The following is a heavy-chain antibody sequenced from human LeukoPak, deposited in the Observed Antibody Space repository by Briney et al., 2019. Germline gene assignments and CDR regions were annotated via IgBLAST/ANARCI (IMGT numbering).Heavy chain of an antibody. CDR3: AKAGRWAAAAGNYFDY. J-gene: IGHJ4*02. V-gene: IGHV3-23*01. Sequence: PGGSLRLSCAASGFTFSSYAMSWVRQAPGKGLEWVSAISGSGGSTYYADSVKGRFTISRDNSKNTLYLQMNSLRAEDTAVYYRAKAGRWAAAAGNYFDYWGQGTLVTVSS. D-gene: IGHD6-13*01. CDR2: ISGSGGST. CDR1: GFTFSSYA.